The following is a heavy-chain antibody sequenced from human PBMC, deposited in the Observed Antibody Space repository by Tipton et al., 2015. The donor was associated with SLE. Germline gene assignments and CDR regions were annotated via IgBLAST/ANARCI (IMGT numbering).Heavy chain of an antibody. CDR1: GGSIIDYY. CDR3: ARDEYRYDTTGYHLLGHFDF. J-gene: IGHJ4*02. D-gene: IGHD3-22*01. V-gene: IGHV4-59*12. CDR2: IYYSGTT. Sequence: TLSLTCTVSGGSIIDYYWSWIRQPPGKGLEWIGYIYYSGTTNYNPSLKGRVTISVDTSKNQFSLRLNSVTAADTAVYYCARDEYRYDTTGYHLLGHFDFWGQGTLVTVSS.